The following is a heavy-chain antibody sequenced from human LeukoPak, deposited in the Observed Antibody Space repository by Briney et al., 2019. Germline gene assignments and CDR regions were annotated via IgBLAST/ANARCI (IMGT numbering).Heavy chain of an antibody. CDR1: GGSISSYY. J-gene: IGHJ6*03. V-gene: IGHV4-59*01. CDR3: ARGPPNYDFWSGFYYMDV. Sequence: SSETLSLTCTVSGGSISSYYWSWIRQPPGKGLEWIRYIYYSGNTNYNPSLKSRVTISVDTSKNQFSLKLSSVTAADTAVYYCARGPPNYDFWSGFYYMDVWGKGTTVTVSS. CDR2: IYYSGNT. D-gene: IGHD3-3*01.